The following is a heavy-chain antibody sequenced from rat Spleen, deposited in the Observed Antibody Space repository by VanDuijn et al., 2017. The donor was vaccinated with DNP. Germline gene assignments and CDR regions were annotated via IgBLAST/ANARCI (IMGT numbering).Heavy chain of an antibody. D-gene: IGHD1-11*01. Sequence: EVQLVESGGGLVQPGRSLKLSCAGSGFTFSNYDMAWVRQAPKKGLEWVATISSDGSSTYYRDSVKGRFSISRDNAKSILYLQMDSLRSEDTATFYCTTDFERGYWGQGVMVTVSS. CDR1: GFTFSNYD. V-gene: IGHV5-20*01. J-gene: IGHJ2*01. CDR2: ISSDGSST. CDR3: TTDFERGY.